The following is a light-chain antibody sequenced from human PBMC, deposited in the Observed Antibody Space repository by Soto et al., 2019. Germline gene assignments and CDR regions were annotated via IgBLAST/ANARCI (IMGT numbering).Light chain of an antibody. CDR2: DVT. CDR3: SSYTRISTYV. Sequence: QYVLTQPASVSGSPGQSITISCTGTSSDVGGYNFVSWYQQHPDKAPKLMIYDVTNRPSGVSNRFSGSKSGNTASLPISGLQAEDEAVYYCSSYTRISTYVFGTGTQLTVL. J-gene: IGLJ1*01. V-gene: IGLV2-14*01. CDR1: SSDVGGYNF.